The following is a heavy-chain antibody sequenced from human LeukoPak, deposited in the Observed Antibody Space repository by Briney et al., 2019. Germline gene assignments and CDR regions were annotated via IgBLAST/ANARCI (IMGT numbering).Heavy chain of an antibody. CDR2: IYYSGST. Sequence: SETLSLTCTVSGGSISSSSYYWGWIRQPPGKGLEWIGSIYYSGSTYYNPSLKSRVTISVDTSKNQFSLKLSSVTAADTAVYYCARIEYSSSGDDWFDPWGQGTLVTVSS. CDR1: GGSISSSSYY. D-gene: IGHD6-6*01. J-gene: IGHJ5*02. V-gene: IGHV4-39*07. CDR3: ARIEYSSSGDDWFDP.